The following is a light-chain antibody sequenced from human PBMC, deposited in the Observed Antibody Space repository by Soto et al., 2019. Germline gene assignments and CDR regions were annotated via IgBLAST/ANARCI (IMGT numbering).Light chain of an antibody. Sequence: QSALTQPRSVSGSRGQSVTVSCTGTSSDVGGYNFVSWYQQHPGKAPKLMIYDVTERPSGVPDRFSGSKSGNTASLTISGLQAEDEADYYCCSYAGSYAVVFGGGTKLTVL. V-gene: IGLV2-11*01. CDR1: SSDVGGYNF. CDR2: DVT. J-gene: IGLJ2*01. CDR3: CSYAGSYAVV.